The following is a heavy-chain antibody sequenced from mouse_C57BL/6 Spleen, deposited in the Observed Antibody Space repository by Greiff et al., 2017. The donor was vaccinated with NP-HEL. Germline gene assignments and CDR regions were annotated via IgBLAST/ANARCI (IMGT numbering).Heavy chain of an antibody. CDR3: ARHRRGYFDY. CDR2: ISNGGGST. Sequence: EVQGVESGGGLVQPGGSLKLSCAASGFTFSDYYMYWVRQTPEKRLEWVAYISNGGGSTYYPDTVKGRFTISRDNAKNTLYLQMSRLKSEDTAMYYCARHRRGYFDYWGQGTTLTVSS. V-gene: IGHV5-12*01. J-gene: IGHJ2*01. CDR1: GFTFSDYY.